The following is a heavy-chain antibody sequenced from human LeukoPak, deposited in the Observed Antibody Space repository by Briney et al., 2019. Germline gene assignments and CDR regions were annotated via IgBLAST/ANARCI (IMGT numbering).Heavy chain of an antibody. D-gene: IGHD2-2*01. V-gene: IGHV4-38-2*02. Sequence: ASETLSLTCTVSGYSISSGYYWGWIRQPPGKGLEWIGSIYHSGSTYYNPSLKSRVTISADTSKNQFSLKLSSVTAADTAVYYCARKDIVVVPAAGYFDYWGQGTLVTVSS. J-gene: IGHJ4*02. CDR2: IYHSGST. CDR1: GYSISSGYY. CDR3: ARKDIVVVPAAGYFDY.